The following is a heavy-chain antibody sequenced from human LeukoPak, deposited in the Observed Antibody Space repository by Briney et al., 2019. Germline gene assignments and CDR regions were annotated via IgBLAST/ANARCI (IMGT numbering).Heavy chain of an antibody. V-gene: IGHV3-7*03. J-gene: IGHJ4*02. CDR1: GFTFSSSW. Sequence: GGSLRLSCVASGFTFSSSWMSWVRQAPGKGLEWVANIKQDGSEKSYVESVRGRFTISRDNAKNSLYLQLNSLRAEDKALYYCARDNPPDYWGQGTLVTVSS. CDR2: IKQDGSEK. CDR3: ARDNPPDY.